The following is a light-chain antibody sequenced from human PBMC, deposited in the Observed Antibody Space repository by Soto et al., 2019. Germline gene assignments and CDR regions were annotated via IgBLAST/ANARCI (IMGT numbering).Light chain of an antibody. CDR3: SSYTSSSTPV. CDR2: EVS. Sequence: QSVLTQPASVSGSPGQSIAISCTGTSSDVADYNYVSWYQQHPGKAPKLMIYEVSNRPSGVSNRFSGSKSGNTASLTISGLRAEDEADYYCSSYTSSSTPVFGTGTKLTVL. CDR1: SSDVADYNY. J-gene: IGLJ1*01. V-gene: IGLV2-14*01.